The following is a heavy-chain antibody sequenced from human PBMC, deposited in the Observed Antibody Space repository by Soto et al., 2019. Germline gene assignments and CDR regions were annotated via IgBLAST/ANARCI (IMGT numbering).Heavy chain of an antibody. CDR1: GYGFTSYW. J-gene: IGHJ6*02. D-gene: IGHD3-16*01. V-gene: IGHV5-10-1*04. CDR2: TEAIDSYT. CDR3: ARLGIWSYGMDV. Sequence: SLKISCKGSGYGFTSYWISWVRQTPGRGLEWMGRTEAIDSYTNYSPSFKGQVTISADKSISTAYLKWSGLKASDTAMYYCARLGIWSYGMDVWGQGTTVTVSS.